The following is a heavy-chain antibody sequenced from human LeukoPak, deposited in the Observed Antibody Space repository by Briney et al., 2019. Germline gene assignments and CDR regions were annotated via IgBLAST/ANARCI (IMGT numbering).Heavy chain of an antibody. V-gene: IGHV3-23*01. Sequence: PGGSLRLSCAASGFTFSSYAMSWVRQAPGKGLEWVSAISGSDGSTYYADSVKGRFTISRDNSKNTLYLQMNSPRAEDTAVYYCAKDDCSSTSCPSDYWGQGTLVTVSS. CDR1: GFTFSSYA. CDR2: ISGSDGST. J-gene: IGHJ4*02. D-gene: IGHD2-2*01. CDR3: AKDDCSSTSCPSDY.